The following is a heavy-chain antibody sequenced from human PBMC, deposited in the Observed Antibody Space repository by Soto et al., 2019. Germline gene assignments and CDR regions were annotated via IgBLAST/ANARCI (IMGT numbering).Heavy chain of an antibody. J-gene: IGHJ6*02. D-gene: IGHD3-10*01. CDR1: GGSISSYY. V-gene: IGHV4-4*07. Sequence: QVQLQESGPGLVKPSETLSLTCTVSGGSISSYYWSWIRQPAGKGLEWIGRIYTSGSINYNPSLKSRVTMSVDTSKNQFSLKLSSVTAADTAVYYCAREITMVRGVISYYYYGMDVWGQGTTVTVSS. CDR2: IYTSGSI. CDR3: AREITMVRGVISYYYYGMDV.